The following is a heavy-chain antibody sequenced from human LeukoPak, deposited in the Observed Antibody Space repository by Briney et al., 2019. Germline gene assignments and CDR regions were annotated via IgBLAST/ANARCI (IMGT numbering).Heavy chain of an antibody. J-gene: IGHJ5*02. V-gene: IGHV4-59*01. CDR3: AMLTGYDNGFDP. CDR1: GGSIRSDY. Sequence: SGTLSLSCAVSGGSIRSDYWSWIRQPPGKGLEWIGYIYYSGSTNYNPSLKSRVTISVDTSKNQSSLKLSSVTAADTAVYYCAMLTGYDNGFDPWGQGTLVTVSS. CDR2: IYYSGST. D-gene: IGHD3-9*01.